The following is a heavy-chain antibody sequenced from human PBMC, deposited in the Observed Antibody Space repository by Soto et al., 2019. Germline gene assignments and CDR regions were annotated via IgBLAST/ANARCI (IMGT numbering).Heavy chain of an antibody. CDR3: ARDFDFWSGYLSSYGMDV. D-gene: IGHD3-3*01. V-gene: IGHV4-59*01. Sequence: QVLQQESGPGLVKPSETLSLSCTVSGGSFTNYSWSWIRQPPGKGLEWIGYIYLSGSTNYNPSLKSRVTLSKDPSKNQFSLTLRSVTAADTAVYFCARDFDFWSGYLSSYGMDVWGQGATVTVSS. CDR1: GGSFTNYS. J-gene: IGHJ6*02. CDR2: IYLSGST.